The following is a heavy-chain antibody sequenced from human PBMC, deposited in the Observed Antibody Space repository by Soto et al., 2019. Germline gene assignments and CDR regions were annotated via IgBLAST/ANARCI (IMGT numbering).Heavy chain of an antibody. D-gene: IGHD3-10*01. CDR1: GGSISSYY. Sequence: SETLSLTCTVSGGSISSYYWSWIRQPPGKGLEWIGYIYYSGSTNYNPSLKSRVTISVDTSKNQFSLKLSSVTAADTAVYYCVRQPATTYGSAGPPDVWGQGTTVTVSS. J-gene: IGHJ6*02. V-gene: IGHV4-59*08. CDR2: IYYSGST. CDR3: VRQPATTYGSAGPPDV.